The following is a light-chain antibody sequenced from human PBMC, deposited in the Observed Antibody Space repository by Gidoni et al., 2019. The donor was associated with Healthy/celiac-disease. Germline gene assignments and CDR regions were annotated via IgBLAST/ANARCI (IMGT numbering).Light chain of an antibody. V-gene: IGKV3-15*01. J-gene: IGKJ4*01. CDR2: GAS. CDR1: QSVSSN. CDR3: QQYNNWPLT. Sequence: EIVMTQSPATLSVSPGERATLACRASQSVSSNLACYQQKPGLAPRLLIYGASTRATGIPARFSGSGSGTEFTLTISSLQSEDFAVYYCQQYNNWPLTFGGGTKVEIK.